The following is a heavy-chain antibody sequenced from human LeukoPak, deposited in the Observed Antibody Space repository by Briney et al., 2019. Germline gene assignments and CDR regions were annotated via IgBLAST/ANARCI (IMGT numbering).Heavy chain of an antibody. D-gene: IGHD5-18*01. CDR3: ARKRGYSYGSFDY. CDR2: INHSGST. J-gene: IGHJ4*02. V-gene: IGHV4-34*01. Sequence: PSETLSLTCAVYGGSFSDCYWSWIRQPPGKGLEWIGEINHSGSTNYNPSLKSRVTISVDTSKNQFSLKLSSVTAADTAVYYCARKRGYSYGSFDYWGQGTLVTVSS. CDR1: GGSFSDCY.